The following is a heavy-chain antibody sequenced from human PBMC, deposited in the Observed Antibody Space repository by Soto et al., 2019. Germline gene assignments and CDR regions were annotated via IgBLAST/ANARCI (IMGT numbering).Heavy chain of an antibody. CDR2: ISAYNGNT. Sequence: ASVKVSCKASGYTFTSYGISWVRQAPGQGLEWMGWISAYNGNTNYAQKLQGRVTMTTDTSTSTAYMELRSLRSDDTAVYYCAKDCSGWYRYYFDYWGQGTLVTVSS. J-gene: IGHJ4*02. CDR3: AKDCSGWYRYYFDY. CDR1: GYTFTSYG. V-gene: IGHV1-18*04. D-gene: IGHD6-19*01.